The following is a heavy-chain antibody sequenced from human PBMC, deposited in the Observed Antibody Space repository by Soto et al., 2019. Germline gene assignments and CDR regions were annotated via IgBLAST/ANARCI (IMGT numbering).Heavy chain of an antibody. J-gene: IGHJ3*02. CDR1: GFSLSSSGVS. D-gene: IGHD3-9*01. V-gene: IGHV2-5*02. CDR2: IYWDGDK. Sequence: QITLKESGPTLVKATQPLTLTCTFSGFSLSSSGVSVGWIRQPPGKALEWLALIYWDGDKRYSPSLKNRLTITKDTSKNQVVLSMTNMDPVDTATFFCVHSSRYAAFDMWGQGTLVTVSS. CDR3: VHSSRYAAFDM.